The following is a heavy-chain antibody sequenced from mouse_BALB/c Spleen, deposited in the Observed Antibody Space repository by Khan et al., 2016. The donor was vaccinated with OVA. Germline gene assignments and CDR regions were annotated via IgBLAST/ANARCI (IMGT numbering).Heavy chain of an antibody. CDR3: ARVYGGDFDY. D-gene: IGHD1-1*01. Sequence: VQLKQSGPGLVKPSQSLSLTCTVTGYSITSDYAWNWIRQFPGNKLEWMGFISYSGNTNYNPSLKSRISITRDTTKNQFFLQLNSVTIEDTATYYCARVYGGDFDYWGQGTTFTVSS. CDR2: ISYSGNT. J-gene: IGHJ2*01. V-gene: IGHV3-2*02. CDR1: GYSITSDYA.